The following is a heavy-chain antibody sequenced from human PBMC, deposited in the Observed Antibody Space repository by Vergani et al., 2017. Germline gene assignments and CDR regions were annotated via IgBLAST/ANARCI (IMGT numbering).Heavy chain of an antibody. J-gene: IGHJ3*01. CDR3: ARRSGGYCGGKVHPLRTAFDV. CDR2: ISASGNA. D-gene: IGHD2-21*01. V-gene: IGHV4-61*02. CDR1: GGSISAGYYF. Sequence: QVQLQASGPGRVKPSQTLSLPCTMSGGSISAGYYFWSWIRQPAGKGLEWLGHISASGNASHSPSLKTRVSMSVDTSKNQFSLTVTSVTAADTAIYFCARRSGGYCGGKVHPLRTAFDVGGHGTVVTVSS.